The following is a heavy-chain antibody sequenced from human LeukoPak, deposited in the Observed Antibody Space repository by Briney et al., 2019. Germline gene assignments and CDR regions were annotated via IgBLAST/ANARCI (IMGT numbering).Heavy chain of an antibody. J-gene: IGHJ6*03. V-gene: IGHV4-34*01. D-gene: IGHD4-17*01. CDR2: INHSGST. Sequence: SETLSLTCAVYDGSLSGYYWSWIRQSPGKGLEWIGEINHSGSTNYNPSLQSRVTISVDTSKNQLSLELNSVTAADTAVYYCARNQRPPLRLYHSFMDVWGKGTTVTVSS. CDR1: DGSLSGYY. CDR3: ARNQRPPLRLYHSFMDV.